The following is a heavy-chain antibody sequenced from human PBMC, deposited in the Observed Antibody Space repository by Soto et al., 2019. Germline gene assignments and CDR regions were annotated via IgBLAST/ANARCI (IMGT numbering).Heavy chain of an antibody. J-gene: IGHJ4*02. V-gene: IGHV4-31*03. D-gene: IGHD3-3*01. CDR1: GGSISSGGYY. Sequence: TLSLTCTVSGGSISSGGYYWSWIRQHPGKGLEWIGYIYYSGSTYYNPSLKSRVTISVDTSKNQFSLKLSSVTAADTAVYYCARLYDFWSGYYLRRYFDYWGQGTLVTVSS. CDR3: ARLYDFWSGYYLRRYFDY. CDR2: IYYSGST.